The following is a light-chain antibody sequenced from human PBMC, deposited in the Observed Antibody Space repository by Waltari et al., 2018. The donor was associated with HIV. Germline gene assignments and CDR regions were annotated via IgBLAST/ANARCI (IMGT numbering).Light chain of an antibody. CDR2: END. V-gene: IGLV1-51*02. Sequence: QSVLTQPPSVSAAPGQKVTISCSGSSSHIGSHYVSWYHQLPGTAPKLLIYENDKRPSGIPARFSGSKSDTSATLVITGLQTGDEADYYCGTWDSSLSGALFGGGTKVTVL. CDR3: GTWDSSLSGAL. CDR1: SSHIGSHY. J-gene: IGLJ3*02.